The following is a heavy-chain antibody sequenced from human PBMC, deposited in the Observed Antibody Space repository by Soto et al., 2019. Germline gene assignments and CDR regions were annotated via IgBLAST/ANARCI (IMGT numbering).Heavy chain of an antibody. CDR2: MNPNSGNT. V-gene: IGHV1-8*01. J-gene: IGHJ6*02. Sequence: ASVKVSCKASGHTFTSYDINWVRQATGQGLEWMGWMNPNSGNTGYAQKFQGRVTMTRNTSISTAYMELSSLRSEDTAVYYCARGRVGATGYYYYYGMDVWGQGTTVTVSS. CDR3: ARGRVGATGYYYYYGMDV. D-gene: IGHD1-26*01. CDR1: GHTFTSYD.